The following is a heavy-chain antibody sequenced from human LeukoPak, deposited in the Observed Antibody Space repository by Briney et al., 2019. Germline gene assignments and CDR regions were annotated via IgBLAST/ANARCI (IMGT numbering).Heavy chain of an antibody. V-gene: IGHV5-51*01. CDR3: ARSLITMVRGASHDAFDI. J-gene: IGHJ3*02. CDR2: IYPGDSDT. Sequence: GESLKISCKGSGYSFTSYWIGWVRQTPGKGLEWMGIIYPGDSDTRYSPSFQGQVTISADKSISTAYLQWSSLKASDTAMYYCARSLITMVRGASHDAFDIWGQGTMVTVSS. CDR1: GYSFTSYW. D-gene: IGHD3-10*01.